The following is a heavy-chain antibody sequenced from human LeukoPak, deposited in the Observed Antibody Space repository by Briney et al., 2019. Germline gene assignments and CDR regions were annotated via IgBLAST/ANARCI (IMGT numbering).Heavy chain of an antibody. D-gene: IGHD3-22*01. CDR2: IIPIFGTA. J-gene: IGHJ4*02. Sequence: ASVKVSCKASGYTFTSYAMNWVRQAPGQGLEWMGGIIPIFGTANYAQKFQGRVTITADESTSTAYMELSSLRSEDTAVYYCARADSSGYAYWGQGTLVTVSS. CDR3: ARADSSGYAY. CDR1: GYTFTSYA. V-gene: IGHV1-69*13.